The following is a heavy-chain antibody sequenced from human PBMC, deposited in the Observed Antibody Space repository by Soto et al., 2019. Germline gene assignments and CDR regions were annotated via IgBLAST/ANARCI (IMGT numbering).Heavy chain of an antibody. CDR3: ARTYYYDSSGYYYRTGHAFDI. V-gene: IGHV1-69*01. Sequence: QVQLVQSGAEVKKPGSSVKVSCKASGGTFSSSAISWVRQAPGQGLEWMGGIIPIFGKANYAGKFQGRVTITADEATGTAYMELSSLRAEDTALYYCARTYYYDSSGYYYRTGHAFDIWGQGIMVTVSS. CDR1: GGTFSSSA. J-gene: IGHJ3*02. CDR2: IIPIFGKA. D-gene: IGHD3-22*01.